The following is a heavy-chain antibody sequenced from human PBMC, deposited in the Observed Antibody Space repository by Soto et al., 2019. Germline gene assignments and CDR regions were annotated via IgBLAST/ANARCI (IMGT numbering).Heavy chain of an antibody. Sequence: QVQLVQSGPEVRKPGASVKVSCEASGYTFTTSGISWVRQVPGQGLEWMGWISTYNGDTNSAQNFQGRVLMTADTSTGTAYMELMSLKSDDTAVYYWAGQGSWPYYYYGLDVWGQGTIVTVSS. V-gene: IGHV1-18*01. D-gene: IGHD1-26*01. CDR1: GYTFTTSG. CDR3: AGQGSWPYYYYGLDV. J-gene: IGHJ6*02. CDR2: ISTYNGDT.